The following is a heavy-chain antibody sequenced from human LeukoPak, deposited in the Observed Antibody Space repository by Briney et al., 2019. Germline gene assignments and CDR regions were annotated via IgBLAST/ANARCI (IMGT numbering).Heavy chain of an antibody. CDR3: ARHAYCGGDCFWFDP. CDR1: RGSISSSSYY. Sequence: SETLSLTCTVPRGSISSSSYYWGWIRQPPGKGLEWIGSIYYSGSTYHNPSLKSRVTISVDTSKNQFSLKLNSVTAADTAVYYCARHAYCGGDCFWFDPWGQGTLVTVSS. D-gene: IGHD2-21*02. V-gene: IGHV4-39*01. CDR2: IYYSGST. J-gene: IGHJ5*02.